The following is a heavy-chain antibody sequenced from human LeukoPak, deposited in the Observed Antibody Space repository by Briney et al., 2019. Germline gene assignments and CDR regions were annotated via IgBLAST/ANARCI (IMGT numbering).Heavy chain of an antibody. V-gene: IGHV4-59*01. Sequence: SETLSLTCTVSGGSISSYYWSWIRQPPGKGLEWIGYIYYSGSTNYNPSLKSRVTISVDTSKNHFSLKLSSVTAADTAVYYCARGGGLRYSSGWYWYFDYWGQGTLVTVSS. CDR1: GGSISSYY. D-gene: IGHD6-19*01. CDR2: IYYSGST. CDR3: ARGGGLRYSSGWYWYFDY. J-gene: IGHJ4*02.